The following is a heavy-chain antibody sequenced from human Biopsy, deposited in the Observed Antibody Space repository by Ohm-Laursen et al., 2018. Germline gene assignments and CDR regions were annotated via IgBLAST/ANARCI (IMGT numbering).Heavy chain of an antibody. CDR2: ITSGGSTT. V-gene: IGHV3-11*01. J-gene: IGHJ6*02. CDR1: GFTFNDYY. Sequence: GSLRLSCAASGFTFNDYYMSWIRQAPGKGLEWVSYITSGGSTTDYADSVKGRFTISRDNAKSSLFLQMNSLRAEDTAVYYCARDVEGFYSYAMDVWGQGTTVTVSS. CDR3: ARDVEGFYSYAMDV. D-gene: IGHD5-24*01.